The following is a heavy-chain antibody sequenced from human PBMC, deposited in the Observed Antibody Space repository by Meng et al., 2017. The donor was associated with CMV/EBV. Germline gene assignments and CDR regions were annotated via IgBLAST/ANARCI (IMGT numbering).Heavy chain of an antibody. Sequence: SGFTFSDYYRSWIRQAPGKGLEWVSYISSSGSTIYYADSVKGRFTISRDNAKNSLYLQMNSLRAEDTAVYYCASSRFGIAAAGTRNWGQGTLVTVSS. J-gene: IGHJ4*02. D-gene: IGHD6-13*01. CDR2: ISSSGSTI. CDR1: GFTFSDYY. CDR3: ASSRFGIAAAGTRN. V-gene: IGHV3-11*01.